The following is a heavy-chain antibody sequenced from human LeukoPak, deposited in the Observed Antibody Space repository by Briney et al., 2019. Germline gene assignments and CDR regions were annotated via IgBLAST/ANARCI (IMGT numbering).Heavy chain of an antibody. V-gene: IGHV4-34*01. CDR3: ARVSIAVAGWFDP. CDR2: INHSGST. J-gene: IGHJ5*02. CDR1: GGSFSGYY. Sequence: SETLSLTCAVYGGSFSGYYWSWIRQPPGKGLDWIGEINHSGSTNYNPSLKSRVTISVDTSKNQFSLKLSSVTAADTAVYYCARVSIAVAGWFDPWGQGTLVTVSS. D-gene: IGHD6-19*01.